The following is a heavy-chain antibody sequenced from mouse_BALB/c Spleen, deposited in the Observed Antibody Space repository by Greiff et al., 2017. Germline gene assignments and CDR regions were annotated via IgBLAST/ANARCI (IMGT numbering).Heavy chain of an antibody. CDR3: ARDYYRYESAWFAY. CDR2: ISSGGSYT. CDR1: GFTFSSYA. Sequence: DVMLVESGGGLVKPGGSLKLSCAASGFTFSSYAMSWVRQTPEKRLEWVATISSGGSYTYYPDSVKGRFTISRDNAKNTLYLQMSSLRSEDTAMYYCARDYYRYESAWFAYWGQGTLVTVSA. V-gene: IGHV5-9-1*01. D-gene: IGHD2-14*01. J-gene: IGHJ3*01.